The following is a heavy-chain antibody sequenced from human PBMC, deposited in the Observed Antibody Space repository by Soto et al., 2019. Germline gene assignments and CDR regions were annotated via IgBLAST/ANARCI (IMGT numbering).Heavy chain of an antibody. Sequence: GGSLRLSCVGSGFNFRSYLMSGVRQAPGKGLEWVATMNEDGSETHYVGYVKGRFAISRDNDENSVNLQLSFVSAEDNGVYLCVRDVGFDYANWGQGTMVTVSS. CDR1: GFNFRSYL. CDR3: VRDVGFDYAN. CDR2: MNEDGSET. D-gene: IGHD2-2*01. V-gene: IGHV3-7*01. J-gene: IGHJ4*02.